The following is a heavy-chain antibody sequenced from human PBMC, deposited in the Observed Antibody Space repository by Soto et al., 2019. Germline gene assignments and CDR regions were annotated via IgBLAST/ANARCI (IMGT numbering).Heavy chain of an antibody. CDR3: AKDPPWTVGPLAMDV. D-gene: IGHD2-2*01. Sequence: GXLRLYCVASGFTFSTHAMSWVRQVPGNGLEWVSTFSGSGGNIYYGESVKGRFTISRDDPKNTLYLDMNSLRVEDTAVYYCAKDPPWTVGPLAMDVWGQGTTVTVSS. V-gene: IGHV3-23*01. CDR1: GFTFSTHA. J-gene: IGHJ6*02. CDR2: FSGSGGNI.